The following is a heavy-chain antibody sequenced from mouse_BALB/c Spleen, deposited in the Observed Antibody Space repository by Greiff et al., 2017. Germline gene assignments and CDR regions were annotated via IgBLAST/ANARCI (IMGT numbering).Heavy chain of an antibody. Sequence: EVKVEESGGGLVQPGGSMKLSCVASGFTFSNYWMNWVRQSPEKGLEWVAEIRLKSNNYATHYAESVKGRFTISRDDSKSSVYLQMNNLRAEDTGIYYCTAHYYGYYAMDYWGQGTSVTVSS. CDR1: GFTFSNYW. V-gene: IGHV6-6*02. D-gene: IGHD1-2*01. J-gene: IGHJ4*01. CDR3: TAHYYGYYAMDY. CDR2: IRLKSNNYAT.